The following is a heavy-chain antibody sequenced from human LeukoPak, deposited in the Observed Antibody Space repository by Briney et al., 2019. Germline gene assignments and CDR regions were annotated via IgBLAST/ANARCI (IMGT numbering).Heavy chain of an antibody. D-gene: IGHD6-13*01. V-gene: IGHV3-23*01. CDR2: IRGSGGST. CDR1: GFTFSSYA. J-gene: IGHJ4*02. CDR3: AKAELRSIAAAGINDY. Sequence: GGSLRLSCAASGFTFSSYAMSWVRQAPGKGLEWVSAIRGSGGSTYYADSVKGRFTISRDNSKNTLYLQMNSLRAEDTAVYYCAKAELRSIAAAGINDYWGQGTLVTVSS.